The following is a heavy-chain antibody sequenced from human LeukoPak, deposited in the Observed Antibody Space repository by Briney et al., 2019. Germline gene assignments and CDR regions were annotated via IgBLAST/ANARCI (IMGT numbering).Heavy chain of an antibody. CDR2: IYYSGST. V-gene: IGHV4-39*07. CDR3: ARDMEYGSGSYPGY. J-gene: IGHJ4*02. D-gene: IGHD3-10*01. Sequence: PSETLSLTCTVSGGSISSSSYYWGWIRQPPGKGLEWIGSIYYSGSTYYNPSLKSRVTISVDTSKNQFSLKLSSVTAADTAVYYCARDMEYGSGSYPGYWGQGTLVTVSS. CDR1: GGSISSSSYY.